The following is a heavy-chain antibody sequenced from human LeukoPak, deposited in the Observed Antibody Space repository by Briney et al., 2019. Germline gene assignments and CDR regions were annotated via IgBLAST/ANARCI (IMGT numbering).Heavy chain of an antibody. J-gene: IGHJ6*02. D-gene: IGHD6-13*01. Sequence: GGSLRLSCAASGFTFSSYGMHWVRQAPGKGLEWVAVISYDGSNKYYADSVKGRFTISRDNSKNTLYLQMNSLRAEDTAVYYGAKLAAAGTNYCYYGMDVWGQGTTVTVSS. V-gene: IGHV3-30*18. CDR2: ISYDGSNK. CDR1: GFTFSSYG. CDR3: AKLAAAGTNYCYYGMDV.